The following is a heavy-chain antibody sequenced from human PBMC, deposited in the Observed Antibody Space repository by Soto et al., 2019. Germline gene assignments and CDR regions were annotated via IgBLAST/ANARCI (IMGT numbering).Heavy chain of an antibody. Sequence: QVTLKESGPVLVKPTETLTLTCTVSGFSLSNARMGVSWIRQPPGKALEWLAHIFSNDEKSYSTSLKSRLTXSXDXXKSQVVLTMTNMDPVDTATYYCALSLIAVAGTQDYWGQGTLVTVSS. J-gene: IGHJ4*02. CDR1: GFSLSNARMG. D-gene: IGHD6-19*01. CDR2: IFSNDEK. V-gene: IGHV2-26*01. CDR3: ALSLIAVAGTQDY.